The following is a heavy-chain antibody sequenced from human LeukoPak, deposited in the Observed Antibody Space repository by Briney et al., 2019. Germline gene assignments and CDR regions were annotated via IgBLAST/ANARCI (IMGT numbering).Heavy chain of an antibody. CDR1: GGSISSYY. J-gene: IGHJ4*02. CDR2: IHYSGSS. CDR3: ARGRRTAVVTDFDY. V-gene: IGHV4-59*01. Sequence: SETLSLTCTVPGGSISSYYWTWIRQPPGKGLEWIGYIHYSGSSRSHPSLNSRVTMSVDTSKSQFFLKLTSVTAADTAVYYCARGRRTAVVTDFDYWGQGTLVTVSS. D-gene: IGHD2-21*02.